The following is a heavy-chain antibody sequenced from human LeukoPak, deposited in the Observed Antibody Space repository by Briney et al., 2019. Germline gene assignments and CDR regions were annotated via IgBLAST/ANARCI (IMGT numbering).Heavy chain of an antibody. J-gene: IGHJ5*02. CDR2: IIPIFGTA. CDR1: GGTFSSYA. D-gene: IGHD1-26*01. V-gene: IGHV1-69*13. Sequence: SVKVSCKASGGTFSSYAISWVRQAPGQGLEWMGGIIPIFGTANYAQKFQGRVTITADESTSTAYMELSSLRSDDTAVYYCARDRGIVGATKRHNWFDPWGQGTLVTVSS. CDR3: ARDRGIVGATKRHNWFDP.